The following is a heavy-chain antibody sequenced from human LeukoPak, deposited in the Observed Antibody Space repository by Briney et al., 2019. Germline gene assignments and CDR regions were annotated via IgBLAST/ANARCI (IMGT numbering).Heavy chain of an antibody. CDR2: ISPGGGPT. J-gene: IGHJ4*02. Sequence: GGSLRLSCAASGFTFSSYGMNWVRQAPGKGLEWVSGISPGGGPTYYADSVKGRFTISRDDSKNTLYLQMNNLRAEDTAVYYCAKDGAWLRFDDWGQGILVTVSS. CDR3: AKDGAWLRFDD. D-gene: IGHD5-12*01. V-gene: IGHV3-23*01. CDR1: GFTFSSYG.